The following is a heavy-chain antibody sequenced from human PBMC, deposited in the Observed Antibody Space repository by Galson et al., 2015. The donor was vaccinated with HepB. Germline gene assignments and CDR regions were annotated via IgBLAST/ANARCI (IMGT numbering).Heavy chain of an antibody. J-gene: IGHJ6*02. CDR3: VRDSGLYGLDV. V-gene: IGHV3-33*01. Sequence: SLRLSCATSGFPFSDYGMHWVRQAPGKGLEWLAVIWYDGSQKFHEDSVEGRLTISRDNSKNMLFLQMDSLRVDDTAVYFCVRDSGLYGLDVWGQGTRVTVSS. CDR1: GFPFSDYG. CDR2: IWYDGSQK. D-gene: IGHD6-19*01.